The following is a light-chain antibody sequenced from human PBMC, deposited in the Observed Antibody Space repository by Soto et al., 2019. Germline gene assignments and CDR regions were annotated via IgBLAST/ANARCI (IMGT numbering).Light chain of an antibody. CDR2: EVS. Sequence: QSALTQPPSASGSPGQSVTISCTGTSSDVGGYNYVSWYQQHPGKAPKLMIYEVSKRPSGVPDRFSGSKSGNTASLTVSGIQDEDEADYYCSSYEGSNNLVFGGGTQLTVL. CDR1: SSDVGGYNY. J-gene: IGLJ2*01. CDR3: SSYEGSNNLV. V-gene: IGLV2-8*01.